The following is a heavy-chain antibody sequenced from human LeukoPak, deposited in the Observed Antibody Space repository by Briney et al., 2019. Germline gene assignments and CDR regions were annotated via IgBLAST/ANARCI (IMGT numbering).Heavy chain of an antibody. V-gene: IGHV3-7*01. CDR2: IKPDGSEK. J-gene: IGHJ5*02. CDR3: ARVRSSIWSRQVSIWFDP. D-gene: IGHD6-13*01. CDR1: GVTFSTHW. Sequence: EGSLRLSCAASGVTFSTHWMSWVRQAPGKGLQWVANIKPDGSEKFYVHSVKGRFTISRDNAKNSLYLQLNGLRAEDTALYYCARVRSSIWSRQVSIWFDPWGQGTLVTVSS.